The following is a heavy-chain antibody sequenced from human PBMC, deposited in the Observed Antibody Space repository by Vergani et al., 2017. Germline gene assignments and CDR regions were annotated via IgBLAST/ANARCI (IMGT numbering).Heavy chain of an antibody. V-gene: IGHV4-38-2*02. D-gene: IGHD3-10*01. CDR3: GRVADFYGLGSRLLDL. J-gene: IGHJ5*02. CDR1: GYSISSGYY. CDR2: IYHSGST. Sequence: QVQLQESGPGLVKPSQTLSLTCTVSGYSISSGYYWGWIRQPPVKGLEWIGSIYHSGSTYYNPSLKSRVTISVDTSKNQFSLKLSSVTAADTAVYYCGRVADFYGLGSRLLDLWGQGILVTVSS.